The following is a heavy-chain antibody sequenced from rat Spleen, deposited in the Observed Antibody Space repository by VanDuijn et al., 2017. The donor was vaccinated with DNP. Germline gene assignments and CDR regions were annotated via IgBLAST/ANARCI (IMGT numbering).Heavy chain of an antibody. J-gene: IGHJ2*01. D-gene: IGHD1-2*01. CDR1: GFTFNYYW. CDR3: ARYSLIRRMWDY. CDR2: ITSGSGTT. Sequence: EVQLVESGGALVQPGRSLKLSCAASGFTFNYYWMAWIRQAPGKGLEWIASITSGSGTTSYPDSVKGRFTISRDDAKNTLSLQIDSLRSEDIATYYCARYSLIRRMWDYWGQGVTVTVSS. V-gene: IGHV5-31*01.